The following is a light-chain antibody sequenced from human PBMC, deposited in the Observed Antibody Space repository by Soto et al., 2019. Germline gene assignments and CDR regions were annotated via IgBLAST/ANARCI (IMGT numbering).Light chain of an antibody. V-gene: IGKV1-39*01. CDR3: QQSFSTPLT. J-gene: IGKJ4*01. CDR2: AAS. Sequence: DIEMTQSPSSLSASVGDRVTITCRASQRISRYSNWYQQKPGKAPKLLIYAASTLQSGVPSRFSGSGFGTDFTLNISGLQPEDFATYHCQQSFSTPLTFGGGTKVDIK. CDR1: QRISRY.